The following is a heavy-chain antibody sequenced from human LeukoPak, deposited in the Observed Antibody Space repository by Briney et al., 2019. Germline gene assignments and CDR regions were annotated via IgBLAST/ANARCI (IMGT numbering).Heavy chain of an antibody. CDR2: INPSGGST. J-gene: IGHJ4*02. CDR3: ARDDYGSGSYWRYYDY. CDR1: GYTFTSYY. Sequence: VASVKVSCKASGYTFTSYYMHWVRQAPGQGLEWMGIINPSGGSTSYAQKFQGRVTMTRDTSTSTVYMELSSLRSEDTAVYYCARDDYGSGSYWRYYDYWGQGTLVTASS. V-gene: IGHV1-46*01. D-gene: IGHD3-10*01.